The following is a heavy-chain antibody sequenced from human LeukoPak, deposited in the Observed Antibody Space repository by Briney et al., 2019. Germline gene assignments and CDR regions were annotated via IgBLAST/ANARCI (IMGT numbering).Heavy chain of an antibody. D-gene: IGHD6-19*01. CDR3: ARERAEGFDY. V-gene: IGHV3-21*01. Sequence: GGSLRLSCAASGFTFSSYSMNWVRQAPGKGLEWVSSIGGSSSSIYYAGSVKGRFTVSRDNAKNSLYLQMSTLRAEDTAVYYCARERAEGFDYWGQGILVTVSS. J-gene: IGHJ4*02. CDR1: GFTFSSYS. CDR2: IGGSSSSI.